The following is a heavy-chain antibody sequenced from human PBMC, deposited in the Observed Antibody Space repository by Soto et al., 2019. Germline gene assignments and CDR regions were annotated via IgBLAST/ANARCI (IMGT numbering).Heavy chain of an antibody. V-gene: IGHV1-18*01. J-gene: IGHJ5*02. Sequence: QVQLVQSGAEVEKPGASVKVSCKASGYTFTSYGISWVRQAPGQGLEWMGWISAYNGNTNYAQKLQGRVTMTTDTSTSTAYMELRSLRSDDTAVYYCARSRYCSGGSCYSRWFDPWGQGTLVTVSS. CDR3: ARSRYCSGGSCYSRWFDP. D-gene: IGHD2-15*01. CDR1: GYTFTSYG. CDR2: ISAYNGNT.